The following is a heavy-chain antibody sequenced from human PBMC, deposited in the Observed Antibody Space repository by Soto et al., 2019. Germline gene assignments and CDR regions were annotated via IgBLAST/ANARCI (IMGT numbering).Heavy chain of an antibody. CDR3: ASGGRGGDCYGMDV. D-gene: IGHD3-10*01. CDR2: IYYSGST. CDR1: GGSISSYY. Sequence: QVQLQESGPGLVKPSETLSLTCTVSGGSISSYYWSWIRQPPGKGLEWIGYIYYSGSTNYNPSLKSRVPRSVEPSKYQFSLKLSAVTAADTAVYYCASGGRGGDCYGMDVWGQGTTVTVSS. V-gene: IGHV4-59*01. J-gene: IGHJ6*02.